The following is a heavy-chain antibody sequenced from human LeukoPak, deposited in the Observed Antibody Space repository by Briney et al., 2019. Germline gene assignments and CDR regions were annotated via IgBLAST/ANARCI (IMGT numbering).Heavy chain of an antibody. CDR1: GFTFSNYW. J-gene: IGHJ4*02. CDR3: AKSSGSDY. V-gene: IGHV3-74*03. Sequence: PGGSLRLSCAASGFTFSNYWIHWVRQAPGKGLVWVSRIDNAGSITTYADSVKGRFTISRDNSKNTLYLQMNSLRAEDTAVYYCAKSSGSDYWGQGTLVTVSS. CDR2: IDNAGSIT. D-gene: IGHD7-27*01.